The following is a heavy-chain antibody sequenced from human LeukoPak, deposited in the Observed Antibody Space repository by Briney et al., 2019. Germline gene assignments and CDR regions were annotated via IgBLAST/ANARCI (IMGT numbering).Heavy chain of an antibody. Sequence: GASVKVSCKAPGYTFTGYYMHWVRQVPGQGLEWMGWINPNSGGTNYAQKFQGRVTMTRDTSISTAYMELSRLRSDDTAVYYCARDKALRYFDWLQNGMDVWGQGTTVTVSS. D-gene: IGHD3-9*01. CDR2: INPNSGGT. J-gene: IGHJ6*02. CDR3: ARDKALRYFDWLQNGMDV. CDR1: GYTFTGYY. V-gene: IGHV1-2*02.